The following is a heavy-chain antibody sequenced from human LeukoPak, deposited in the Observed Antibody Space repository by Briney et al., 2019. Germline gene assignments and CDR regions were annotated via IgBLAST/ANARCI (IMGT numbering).Heavy chain of an antibody. J-gene: IGHJ5*02. Sequence: AGGSLRLSCAASGFTASSNYMSWVRQAPGKGLEWVAVISYDGSNKYYADSVKGRFTISRDNSKNTLYLQMNSLRAEDTAVYYCASSSSGWRTMAGWFDPWGQGTLVTVSS. CDR1: GFTASSNY. CDR3: ASSSSGWRTMAGWFDP. V-gene: IGHV3-30*03. D-gene: IGHD6-19*01. CDR2: ISYDGSNK.